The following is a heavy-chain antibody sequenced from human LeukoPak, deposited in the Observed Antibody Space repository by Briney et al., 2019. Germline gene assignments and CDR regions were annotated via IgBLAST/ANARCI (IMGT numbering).Heavy chain of an antibody. J-gene: IGHJ4*02. CDR1: GDSISSYY. D-gene: IGHD3/OR15-3a*01. CDR3: ARQTGSGLFILP. CDR2: IHYNGNT. V-gene: IGHV4-59*01. Sequence: SETLSLTCSVSGDSISSYYWTWIRQTPGKGLEWIAYIHYNGNTKSNPSLKSRVTISLDTSKNQFSLKLTSLTAADTAVYYCARQTGSGLFILPGGQGTLVTVSS.